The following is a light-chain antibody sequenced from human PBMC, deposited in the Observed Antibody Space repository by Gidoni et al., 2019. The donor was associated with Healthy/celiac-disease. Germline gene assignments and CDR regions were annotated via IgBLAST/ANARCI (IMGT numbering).Light chain of an antibody. V-gene: IGKV3-11*01. CDR1: PSVSSY. CDR2: DAS. Sequence: ENALTQSPASLSLSPGERATLSCRASPSVSSYLALYQQNPGQAPRLLIYDASNRATGIPARFSGSGSGTDFTLTISSLVPEDFAAYYCQQRSNWSPIFTFGPGTKVDIK. CDR3: QQRSNWSPIFT. J-gene: IGKJ3*01.